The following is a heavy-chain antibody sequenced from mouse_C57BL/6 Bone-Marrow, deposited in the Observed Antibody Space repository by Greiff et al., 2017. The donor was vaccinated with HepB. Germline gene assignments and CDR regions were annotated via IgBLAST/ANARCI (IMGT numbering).Heavy chain of an antibody. V-gene: IGHV1-81*01. D-gene: IGHD2-3*01. J-gene: IGHJ3*01. CDR1: GYTFTSYG. Sequence: QVQLQQSGAELARPGASVKLSCKASGYTFTSYGISWVKQRTGQGLEWIGEIYPRSGNTYYNEKFKGKATLTADKSSSTAYMELRSLTSEDSAVYFCARDDGYHWAWFAYWGQGTLVTVSA. CDR3: ARDDGYHWAWFAY. CDR2: IYPRSGNT.